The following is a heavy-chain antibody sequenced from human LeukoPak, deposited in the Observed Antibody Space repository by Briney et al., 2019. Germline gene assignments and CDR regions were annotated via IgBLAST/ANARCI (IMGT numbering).Heavy chain of an antibody. J-gene: IGHJ4*02. CDR2: ISAASHGI. CDR3: ARGEYHQDGIGSNRFDN. Sequence: GGSLRLSCAASGFTFDTYSMTWVRQAPGKGLEWISHISAASHGIKYVASVKGRFTISRDNAKNSVFLQMTSLRPEDTAVYYCARGEYHQDGIGSNRFDNWGQGALVTVSS. D-gene: IGHD5-24*01. CDR1: GFTFDTYS. V-gene: IGHV3-48*01.